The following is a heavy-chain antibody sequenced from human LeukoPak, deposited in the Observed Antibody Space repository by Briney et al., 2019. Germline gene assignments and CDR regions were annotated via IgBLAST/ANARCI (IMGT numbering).Heavy chain of an antibody. CDR1: GCTFTSYD. D-gene: IGHD3-10*01. V-gene: IGHV1-8*03. CDR3: ARGSGPRDAFDI. CDR2: MNPNSGNT. Sequence: ASVTVSCKASGCTFTSYDINWVRQATGQGLEWMGWMNPNSGNTGYEQKFQGRGTITRNTSISTAYMELSSLRSEDTAVYYCARGSGPRDAFDIWGQGTMVTVSS. J-gene: IGHJ3*02.